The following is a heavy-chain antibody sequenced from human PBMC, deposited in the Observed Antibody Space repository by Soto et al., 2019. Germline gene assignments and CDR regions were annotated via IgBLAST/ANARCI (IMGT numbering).Heavy chain of an antibody. CDR2: ISSSGSTI. CDR3: ARGDGYKLYDAFDI. V-gene: IGHV3-48*03. D-gene: IGHD5-12*01. CDR1: GFTFSSYE. Sequence: GSLRLSCAAYGFTFSSYEMNWVRQAPGKGLEWVSYISSSGSTIYYADYVKGRFTISRDNAKNSLYLQMNSLRAEDKDVYYCARGDGYKLYDAFDIWGQGTTVTVS. J-gene: IGHJ3*02.